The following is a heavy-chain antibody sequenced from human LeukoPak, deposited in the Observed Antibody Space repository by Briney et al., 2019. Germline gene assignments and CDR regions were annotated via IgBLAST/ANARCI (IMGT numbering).Heavy chain of an antibody. V-gene: IGHV1-18*01. J-gene: IGHJ4*02. CDR2: ISAYNGNT. D-gene: IGHD4-17*01. CDR3: ARTIDYGDSEVLDY. Sequence: GASVKVSCKASGYTFSSYGVSWVRQAPGQGLELMGWISAYNGNTNYAQKVQGRVTMTTDTSTSTAYMDLRSLRSDDTAVYYCARTIDYGDSEVLDYWGQGTLVTVSS. CDR1: GYTFSSYG.